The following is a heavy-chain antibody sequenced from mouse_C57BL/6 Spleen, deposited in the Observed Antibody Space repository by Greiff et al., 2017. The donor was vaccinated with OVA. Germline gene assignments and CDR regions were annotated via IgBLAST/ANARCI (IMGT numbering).Heavy chain of an antibody. CDR1: GYSITSGYY. Sequence: DVKLQESGPGLVKPSQSLSLTCSVTGYSITSGYYWNWIRQFPGNKLEWMGYISYDGSNNYNPSLKNRISITRDTSKNQFFLKLNSVTTEDTATYYCARDDGYPYFDYWGQGTTLTVSS. V-gene: IGHV3-6*01. CDR3: ARDDGYPYFDY. CDR2: ISYDGSN. J-gene: IGHJ2*01. D-gene: IGHD2-3*01.